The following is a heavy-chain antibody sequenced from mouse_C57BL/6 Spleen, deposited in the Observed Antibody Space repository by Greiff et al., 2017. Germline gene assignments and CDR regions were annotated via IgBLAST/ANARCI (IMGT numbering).Heavy chain of an antibody. V-gene: IGHV1-80*01. J-gene: IGHJ4*01. Sequence: VQLQQSGAELVKPGASVKISCKASGYAFSSYWMNWVKQRPGKGLEWIGQIYPGDGDPNYNGKFKGKATLTADKSSSTASMQLSSLTSEDAAVYFCARVRFYAMDYWGQGTSVTVSS. CDR1: GYAFSSYW. CDR2: IYPGDGDP. D-gene: IGHD2-14*01. CDR3: ARVRFYAMDY.